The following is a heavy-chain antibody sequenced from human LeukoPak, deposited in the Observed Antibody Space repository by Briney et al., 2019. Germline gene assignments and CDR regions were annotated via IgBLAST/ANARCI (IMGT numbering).Heavy chain of an antibody. CDR1: GFTFSSYS. CDR3: ARDFSGGSYSGNYFDY. Sequence: GGSLRLSCAASGFTFSSYSMNWVRQAPGKGLEWVSYISSSSSTIYYADSVKGRFTISRDNAKNSLYLQMNSLRAEDTAVYYCARDFSGGSYSGNYFDYWGQGTLVTVSS. J-gene: IGHJ4*02. CDR2: ISSSSSTI. D-gene: IGHD1-26*01. V-gene: IGHV3-48*01.